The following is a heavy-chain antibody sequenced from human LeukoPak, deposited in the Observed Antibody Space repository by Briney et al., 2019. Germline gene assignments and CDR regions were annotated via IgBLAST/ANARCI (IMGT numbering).Heavy chain of an antibody. CDR2: ISGSGGST. D-gene: IGHD1-1*01. J-gene: IGHJ4*02. Sequence: PGGSLRLSCAASGFTFSDFYMGWIRQAPGKGLEWVSAISGSGGSTYYADSVKGRFTISRDNSKNTLYLQMNSLRAEDTAVYYCAKVATSRFWYFDYWGQGTLVTVSS. V-gene: IGHV3-23*01. CDR1: GFTFSDFY. CDR3: AKVATSRFWYFDY.